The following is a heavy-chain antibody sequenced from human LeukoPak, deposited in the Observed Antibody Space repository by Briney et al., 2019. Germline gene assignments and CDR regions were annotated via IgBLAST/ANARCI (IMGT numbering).Heavy chain of an antibody. J-gene: IGHJ4*02. Sequence: GGSLRLSCAASGFTFSSYSMNWVRQAPGKGLEWVSYISSSSSSIYYADSVKGRFTISRDNAKNSLYLQMNSLRDEDTAVYYCARGPGAYCGGDCPDYWGQGILVTVSS. V-gene: IGHV3-48*02. CDR3: ARGPGAYCGGDCPDY. CDR2: ISSSSSSI. D-gene: IGHD2-21*02. CDR1: GFTFSSYS.